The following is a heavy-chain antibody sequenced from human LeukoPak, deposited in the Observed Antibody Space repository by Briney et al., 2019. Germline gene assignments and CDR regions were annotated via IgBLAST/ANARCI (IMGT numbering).Heavy chain of an antibody. Sequence: SVKVSCKASGGTFSSYAISWVRQAPGQGLEWMGGIIPFFGTSNYEQKFQGRVTITADESTSTAYMELSSLRSEDTAVYYCARGKRDTYHYGSGSSRYYFEYWGQGTLVTVSS. CDR3: ARGKRDTYHYGSGSSRYYFEY. J-gene: IGHJ4*02. V-gene: IGHV1-69*01. CDR1: GGTFSSYA. CDR2: IIPFFGTS. D-gene: IGHD3-10*01.